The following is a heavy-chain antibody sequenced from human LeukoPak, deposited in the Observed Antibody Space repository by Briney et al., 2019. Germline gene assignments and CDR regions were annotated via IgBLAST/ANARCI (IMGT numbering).Heavy chain of an antibody. J-gene: IGHJ4*02. D-gene: IGHD6-19*01. CDR1: GFTVSSHY. CDR3: ARDLVSGWYYFDY. Sequence: GGSLRLSCAASGFTVSSHYMSWVRQAPGEGLEWVSVIYSGGSTYYADSVKGRLTISRDNPKNTLYLQMNSLRAKDTAVYYCARDLVSGWYYFDYWGQGTLVTVSS. CDR2: IYSGGST. V-gene: IGHV3-66*01.